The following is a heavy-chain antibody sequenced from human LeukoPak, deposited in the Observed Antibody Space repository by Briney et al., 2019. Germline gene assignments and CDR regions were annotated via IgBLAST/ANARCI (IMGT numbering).Heavy chain of an antibody. J-gene: IGHJ4*02. V-gene: IGHV1-2*06. Sequence: ASVKISRKASGYTFTGYYMHWVRQAPGQGLEWMGRINPNSGGTNYAQKFQGRVTMTRDTSISTAYMELSRLRSDDTAVDYCGAYYYDRSGHGDYWGQGTVVTVSS. CDR3: GAYYYDRSGHGDY. D-gene: IGHD3-22*01. CDR1: GYTFTGYY. CDR2: INPNSGGT.